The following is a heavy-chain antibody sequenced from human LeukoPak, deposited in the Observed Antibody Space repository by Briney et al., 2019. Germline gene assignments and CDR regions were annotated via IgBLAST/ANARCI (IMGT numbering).Heavy chain of an antibody. V-gene: IGHV5-51*01. D-gene: IGHD6-6*01. CDR2: IYPGDSDT. CDR3: ARQSLAARPRPYYFDY. CDR1: GYSFTSYW. J-gene: IGHJ4*02. Sequence: GESLKIPCKCSGYSFTSYWIGWVRQMPGKGLEWMGIIYPGDSDTRYSPSFQGQVTISADKSISTAYLQWSSLKASDTAMYYCARQSLAARPRPYYFDYWGQGTLVTVSS.